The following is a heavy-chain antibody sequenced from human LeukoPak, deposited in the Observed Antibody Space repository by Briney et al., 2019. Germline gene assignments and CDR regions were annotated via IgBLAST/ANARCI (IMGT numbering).Heavy chain of an antibody. CDR3: AKEYGSGSYYYDY. CDR1: GFTFSSYA. J-gene: IGHJ4*02. D-gene: IGHD3-10*01. CDR2: LSGSGGST. V-gene: IGHV3-23*01. Sequence: GGSLRLSCAASGFTFSSYAMSWVRQAPGKGLEWVSALSGSGGSTYYADSVKGRFTISRDNSKNTLYLQMDSLRAEDTAVDYCAKEYGSGSYYYDYWGQGTLVTVSS.